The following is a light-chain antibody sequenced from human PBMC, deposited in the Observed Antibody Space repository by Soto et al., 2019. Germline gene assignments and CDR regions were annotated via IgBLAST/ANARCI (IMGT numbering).Light chain of an antibody. CDR1: HTIATY. Sequence: EIQMTQSPSSLSASVGDRVTLTCRASHTIATYLNWYQQKAGRVPEVLVYGTSTLQPGVPSRFTGSGYGTDFTLTINNVQPEDSATYYCQQFYYYPHTFRQGTKLEVK. CDR3: QQFYYYPHT. J-gene: IGKJ2*01. CDR2: GTS. V-gene: IGKV1-39*01.